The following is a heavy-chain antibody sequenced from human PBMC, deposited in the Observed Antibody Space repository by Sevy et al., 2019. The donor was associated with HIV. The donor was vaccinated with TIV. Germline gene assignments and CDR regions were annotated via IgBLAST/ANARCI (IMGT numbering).Heavy chain of an antibody. D-gene: IGHD2-15*01. V-gene: IGHV3-13*01. J-gene: IGHJ3*02. CDR2: ICTAGDT. CDR3: ARGLLRAFDI. CDR1: GFTFSSYD. Sequence: GGSLRLSCAASGFTFSSYDMHWVRQATGKGLEWVSAICTAGDTYYPGSVKGRFTISRENAKNSLYLQMNSLRAGDTAVYYCARGLLRAFDIWGQGTMVTVSS.